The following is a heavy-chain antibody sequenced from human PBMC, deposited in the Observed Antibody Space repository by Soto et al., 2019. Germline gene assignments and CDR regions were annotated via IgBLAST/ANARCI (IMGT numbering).Heavy chain of an antibody. CDR2: ISSSSSTI. Sequence: PGGSLRLSCAASGFTFSSYSMNWVRQAPGKGLEWVSYISSSSSTIYYADSVKGRFTISRDNAKNSLYLQMNSLRAEDTAVYYCARESFRYCSSTICPRGYYYYYMDFWGKGTTVTVSS. J-gene: IGHJ6*03. V-gene: IGHV3-48*01. D-gene: IGHD2-2*01. CDR3: ARESFRYCSSTICPRGYYYYYMDF. CDR1: GFTFSSYS.